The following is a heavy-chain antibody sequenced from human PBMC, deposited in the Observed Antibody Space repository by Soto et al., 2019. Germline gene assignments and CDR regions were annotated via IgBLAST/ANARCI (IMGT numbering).Heavy chain of an antibody. CDR3: ARDLRWEPRYHYGMDV. CDR1: GFTFSFYI. D-gene: IGHD1-26*01. CDR2: ISSSSSTI. J-gene: IGHJ6*01. Sequence: GSLLISWASSGFTFSFYILDWVRQAPGKGLEWVSYISSSSSTIYYADSVKGRFTISRDNAKNSLYLQMNSLRDEDTAVYYCARDLRWEPRYHYGMDVWGQGTTVTVSS. V-gene: IGHV3-48*02.